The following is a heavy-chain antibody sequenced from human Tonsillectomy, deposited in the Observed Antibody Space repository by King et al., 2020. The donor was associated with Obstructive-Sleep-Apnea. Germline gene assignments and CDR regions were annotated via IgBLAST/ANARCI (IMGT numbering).Heavy chain of an antibody. D-gene: IGHD1-26*01. CDR1: GYTFTAYF. J-gene: IGHJ4*02. CDR3: ASLIVGTSANDY. V-gene: IGHV1-2*02. Sequence: QVQLVQSGADVKKPGASVKVSCKASGYTFTAYFLHWVRQAPGQGLEWMGWINPNSGGTNYAQKFQGRVTMTRDTSISTAYMELSRLRSDDTAVYYCASLIVGTSANDYWGQGTLVTVSS. CDR2: INPNSGGT.